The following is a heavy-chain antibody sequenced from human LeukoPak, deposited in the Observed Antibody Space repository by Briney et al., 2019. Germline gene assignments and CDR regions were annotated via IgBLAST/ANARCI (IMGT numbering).Heavy chain of an antibody. J-gene: IGHJ4*02. Sequence: PSQTLSLTCTVSGGSISNGDYYWSWIRQPPGKGLEWIGYIYYSGSTYYNPSLKSRVTISVDTSKNQFSLKLSSVTAADTAVYYCARLAAAIRGVDYWGQGTLVTVSS. CDR1: GGSISNGDYY. CDR2: IYYSGST. CDR3: ARLAAAIRGVDY. D-gene: IGHD2-2*02. V-gene: IGHV4-30-4*01.